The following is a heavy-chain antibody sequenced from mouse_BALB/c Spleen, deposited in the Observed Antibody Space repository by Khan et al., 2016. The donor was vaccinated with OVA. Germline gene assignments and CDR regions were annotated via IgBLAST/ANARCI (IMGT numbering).Heavy chain of an antibody. Sequence: LVESGGGLVKPGGSLKLSCAASGFTFSSYDMSWVRQTPEKRLAWVASISSGGSTYYPDSVKGRFTISRDNVRNILSLPMSSLRSEDTAMYYCARGPYYGSSPCYFDYWGQGTTLTVSS. CDR3: ARGPYYGSSPCYFDY. CDR2: ISSGGST. V-gene: IGHV5-6-5*01. D-gene: IGHD1-1*01. J-gene: IGHJ2*01. CDR1: GFTFSSYD.